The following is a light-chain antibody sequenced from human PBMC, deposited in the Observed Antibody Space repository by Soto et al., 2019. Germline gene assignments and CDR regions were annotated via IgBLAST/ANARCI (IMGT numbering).Light chain of an antibody. CDR3: QQLNSYPSIT. V-gene: IGKV1-9*01. Sequence: DIQLTQSPSFLSASVGDRVTITCRASQGISSYLAWYQQKPGKAPKLLIYAASTLQSGVPSRFSGSGSGTEFTLKISSLQPEDFATYYCQQLNSYPSITFGPGTKVDIK. CDR2: AAS. J-gene: IGKJ3*01. CDR1: QGISSY.